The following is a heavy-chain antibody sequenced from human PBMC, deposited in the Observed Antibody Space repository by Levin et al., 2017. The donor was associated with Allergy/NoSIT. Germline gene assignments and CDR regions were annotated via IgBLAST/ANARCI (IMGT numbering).Heavy chain of an antibody. J-gene: IGHJ3*02. D-gene: IGHD6-19*01. Sequence: ETLSLTCAASGFTFSSYSMNWVRQAPGKGLEWVSSISSSSSYIYYADSVKGRFTISRDNAKNSLYLQMNSLRAEDTAVYYCARYEAVIDAFDIWGQGTMVTVSS. V-gene: IGHV3-21*01. CDR1: GFTFSSYS. CDR3: ARYEAVIDAFDI. CDR2: ISSSSSYI.